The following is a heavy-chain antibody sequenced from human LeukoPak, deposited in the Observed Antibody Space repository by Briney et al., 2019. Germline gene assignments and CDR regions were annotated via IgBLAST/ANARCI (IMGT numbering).Heavy chain of an antibody. D-gene: IGHD1-1*01. J-gene: IGHJ4*02. V-gene: IGHV5-51*01. CDR2: IFPGDSNT. CDR3: AREQQLVLFDY. CDR1: GYNFDNYW. Sequence: GESLKISCKGSGYNFDNYWIAWVRQMPGKGLEWMGIIFPGDSNTRYSPSFQGQVTFSADKSINTAYLQWSSLKASDTAIYYCAREQQLVLFDYWGQGALVTVSS.